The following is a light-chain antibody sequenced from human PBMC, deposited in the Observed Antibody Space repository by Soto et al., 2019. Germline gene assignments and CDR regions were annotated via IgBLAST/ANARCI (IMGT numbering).Light chain of an antibody. J-gene: IGKJ2*01. CDR3: QQYGSSPPEYT. CDR2: GAS. Sequence: EIVLTQSPGPLSLSPGERATLSGRARQSVSSSYLAWYQQKPGQAPRLLIYGASSRATGIPDRFSGSGSGTDFTLTIRRLEPEDFAVYYCQQYGSSPPEYTFGQGTKLDSK. V-gene: IGKV3-20*01. CDR1: QSVSSSY.